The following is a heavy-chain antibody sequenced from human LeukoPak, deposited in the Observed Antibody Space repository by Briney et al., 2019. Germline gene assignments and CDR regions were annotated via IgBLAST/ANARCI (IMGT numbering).Heavy chain of an antibody. CDR3: ARSFVASPFDY. V-gene: IGHV3-53*01. CDR2: IYSGGST. CDR1: GFTVSSNY. D-gene: IGHD3-3*01. Sequence: GGSLRLSCAASGFTVSSNYMSWVRQAPGKGLEWVSVIYSGGSTYYADSVKGRFTISRDNSKNTLYLQMNSLRAEDTAVYYCARSFVASPFDYWGQGTLVTVSS. J-gene: IGHJ4*02.